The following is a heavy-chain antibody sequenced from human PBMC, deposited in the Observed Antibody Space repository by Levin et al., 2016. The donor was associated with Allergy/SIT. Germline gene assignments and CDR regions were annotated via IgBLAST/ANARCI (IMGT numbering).Heavy chain of an antibody. V-gene: IGHV3-53*01. D-gene: IGHD2-15*01. CDR3: ARDCSGGSCYPRSWYYGMDV. Sequence: GESLKISCAASGFTVSSNYMSWVRQAPGKGLEWVSVIYSGGSTYYADSVKGRFTISRDNSKNTLYLQMNSLRAEDTAVYYCARDCSGGSCYPRSWYYGMDVWGQGTTVTVSS. J-gene: IGHJ6*02. CDR2: IYSGGST. CDR1: GFTVSSNY.